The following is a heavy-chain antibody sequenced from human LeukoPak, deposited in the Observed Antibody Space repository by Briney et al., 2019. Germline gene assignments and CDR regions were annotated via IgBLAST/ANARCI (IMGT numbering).Heavy chain of an antibody. V-gene: IGHV4-59*08. J-gene: IGHJ4*02. Sequence: SETLSLTCTVSGGSISSYYWSWIRQPPGKGLEWIGYIYYSGSTNYNPSLKSRVTISVDTSKNQFSLKLSSVTAADTAMYYCARLSCGSYCFDDWGQGTLVTVSS. CDR3: ARLSCGSYCFDD. CDR2: IYYSGST. CDR1: GGSISSYY. D-gene: IGHD1-26*01.